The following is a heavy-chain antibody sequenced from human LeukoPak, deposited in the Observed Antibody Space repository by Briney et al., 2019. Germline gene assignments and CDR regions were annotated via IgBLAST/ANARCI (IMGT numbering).Heavy chain of an antibody. CDR1: GVNFSSYS. J-gene: IGHJ6*03. CDR2: ISSSSSYI. D-gene: IGHD5-18*01. Sequence: GGSLRLSCAASGVNFSSYSMNWVRQAPGKGLEWVSSISSSSSYIYYADSVKGRFTISRDNAKNSLYLQMNSLRAEDTAVYYCARVPGSYGYYYYYYYMDVWGKGTTVTVSS. CDR3: ARVPGSYGYYYYYYYMDV. V-gene: IGHV3-21*01.